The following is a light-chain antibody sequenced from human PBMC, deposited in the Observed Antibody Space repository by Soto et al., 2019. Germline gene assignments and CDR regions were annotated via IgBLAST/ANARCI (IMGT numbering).Light chain of an antibody. Sequence: EIVLTQSPGTLSLSPGDKATLSCRASQSVSSSFLAWYQQKPGQAPRLLIYGASSRATGIPDRFSGSGSGTDSTLTISRLEPEDFAVYYYQQYDNSPRTFGQGTKLEIK. CDR2: GAS. V-gene: IGKV3-20*01. CDR3: QQYDNSPRT. J-gene: IGKJ2*01. CDR1: QSVSSSF.